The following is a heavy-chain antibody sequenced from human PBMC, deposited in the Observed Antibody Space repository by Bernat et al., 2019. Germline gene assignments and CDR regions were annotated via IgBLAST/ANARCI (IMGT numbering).Heavy chain of an antibody. CDR1: GFTFSSYS. V-gene: IGHV3-21*01. D-gene: IGHD6-19*01. CDR3: AREASGYSSGWYLGWFDP. CDR2: ISSSSSYI. Sequence: VQLVESGGGVVQPGRSLRLSCAASGFTFSSYSMNWVRQAPGKGLEWVSSISSSSSYIYYADSVKGRFTISRDNAKNSLYLQMNSLRAEDTAVYYCAREASGYSSGWYLGWFDPWGQGTLVTVSS. J-gene: IGHJ5*02.